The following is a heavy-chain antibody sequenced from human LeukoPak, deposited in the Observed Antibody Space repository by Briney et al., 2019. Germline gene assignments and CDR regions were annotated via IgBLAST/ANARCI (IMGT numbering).Heavy chain of an antibody. V-gene: IGHV5-51*01. D-gene: IGHD6-19*01. CDR2: IYPGDSDT. J-gene: IGHJ3*02. CDR3: ARPYSSGWYGSAFDI. CDR1: GYSFTSYW. Sequence: GESLKISCKGSGYSFTSYWIGWVRQMPGKGLEWMGIIYPGDSDTRYSPSFQGQVTISADKSISTAYLQWSSLKALDTAMYYCARPYSSGWYGSAFDIWGQGTMVTVSS.